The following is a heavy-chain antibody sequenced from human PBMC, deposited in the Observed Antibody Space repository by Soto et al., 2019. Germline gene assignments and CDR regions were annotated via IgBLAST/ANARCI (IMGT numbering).Heavy chain of an antibody. Sequence: DVQLVESGGGLIQPGGSLRLSCEVSGFTFSSYEMNWVRQAPGKGLEWVSYISSSGSTIYYADSVKGRFTISRDNAKDSLYLQMTSLRAEDTAVYYCVVRAILARGQGTLVTVSS. V-gene: IGHV3-48*03. CDR1: GFTFSSYE. D-gene: IGHD3-10*02. J-gene: IGHJ4*02. CDR3: VVRAILA. CDR2: ISSSGSTI.